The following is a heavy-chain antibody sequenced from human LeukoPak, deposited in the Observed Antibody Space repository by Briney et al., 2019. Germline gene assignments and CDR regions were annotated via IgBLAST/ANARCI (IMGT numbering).Heavy chain of an antibody. CDR1: GFPFSSHW. V-gene: IGHV3-74*01. CDR2: INGDGAST. D-gene: IGHD3-16*01. J-gene: IGHJ4*02. CDR3: ARGAYAWQDY. Sequence: PGGSLRLSCAASGFPFSSHWMHWVRQASGKGLVWVSRINGDGASTAYADSVRGRFTISRDNAKNTLYLQMNSLRADDTAVYYCARGAYAWQDYWGQGILVTVSS.